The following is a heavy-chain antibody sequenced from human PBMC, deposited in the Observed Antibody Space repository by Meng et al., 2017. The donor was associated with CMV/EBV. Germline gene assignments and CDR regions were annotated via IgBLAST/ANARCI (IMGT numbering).Heavy chain of an antibody. CDR1: GCSITSGDYY. CDR2: IYYSGYT. V-gene: IGHV4-30-4*08. D-gene: IGHD3-3*01. J-gene: IGHJ4*02. Sequence: SETLSLTCTVSGCSITSGDYYWSRLRQPPGKGLEWIGYIYYSGYTYYNPSLKRRVSTSVDTSKNQFSLKLSSVTAADTAVYYCATNGPYYDFWSGQDYWGQGTLVTVSS. CDR3: ATNGPYYDFWSGQDY.